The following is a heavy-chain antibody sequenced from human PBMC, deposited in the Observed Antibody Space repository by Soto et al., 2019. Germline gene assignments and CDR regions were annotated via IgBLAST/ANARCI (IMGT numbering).Heavy chain of an antibody. CDR3: ARGRHGLDY. Sequence: QVQLQESGPGLVKPSETLSLTCTVSGGSISNYYWSWIRQPPGKGLEWIGYIYYTGSTNYNPSLKSRVTISVDTSENHFSLRLSSVTAADTAIYYCARGRHGLDYWGQGTLVTVSS. D-gene: IGHD6-19*01. CDR1: GGSISNYY. J-gene: IGHJ4*02. CDR2: IYYTGST. V-gene: IGHV4-59*01.